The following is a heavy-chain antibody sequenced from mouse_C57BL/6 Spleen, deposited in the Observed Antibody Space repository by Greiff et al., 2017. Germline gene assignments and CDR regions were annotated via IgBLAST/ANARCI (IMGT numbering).Heavy chain of an antibody. CDR1: GYTFTSYW. CDR3: TRSSAYYSNYVYAMDY. Sequence: EVKLQESGTVLARPGASVKMSCKTSGYTFTSYWMHWVKQRPGQGLEWIGAIYPGNSDTSYNQKFKGKAKLTAVTSASTAYMELSSLTNEDSAVYYCTRSSAYYSNYVYAMDYWGQGTSVTVSS. J-gene: IGHJ4*01. CDR2: IYPGNSDT. V-gene: IGHV1-5*01. D-gene: IGHD2-5*01.